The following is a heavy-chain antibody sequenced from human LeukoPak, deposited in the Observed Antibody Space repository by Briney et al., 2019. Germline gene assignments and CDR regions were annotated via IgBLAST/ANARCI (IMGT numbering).Heavy chain of an antibody. CDR2: INPSAGST. D-gene: IGHD3-10*01. Sequence: ASVKVSCKASGYTFTNYFMHWARQAPGQGLEWMGIINPSAGSTTYAQKFRGRVTMTRDTSTSTVSMELSSLRSEDTAVYYCARGSGSGNYYDAFNIWGQGTRVTVSS. V-gene: IGHV1-46*01. J-gene: IGHJ3*02. CDR1: GYTFTNYF. CDR3: ARGSGSGNYYDAFNI.